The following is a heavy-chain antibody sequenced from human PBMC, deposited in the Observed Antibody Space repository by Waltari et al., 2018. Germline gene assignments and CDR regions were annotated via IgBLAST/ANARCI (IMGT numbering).Heavy chain of an antibody. Sequence: QVQLQESGPGLVKPSQTLSLTCTVSGGSISSGDYYWSWIRQPPGKGLEWIGYSYYSGSTYYNPSLKSRVTISVDTSKNQFSLKLSSVTAADTAVYYCAREFTPLLSRGGHYYYMDVWGKGTTVTVSS. D-gene: IGHD2-2*01. CDR2: SYYSGST. CDR3: AREFTPLLSRGGHYYYMDV. CDR1: GGSISSGDYY. V-gene: IGHV4-30-4*08. J-gene: IGHJ6*03.